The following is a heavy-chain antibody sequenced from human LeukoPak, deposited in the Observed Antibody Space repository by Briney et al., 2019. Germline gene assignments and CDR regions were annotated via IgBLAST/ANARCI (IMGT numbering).Heavy chain of an antibody. J-gene: IGHJ5*02. CDR2: ISYDGSNK. CDR3: ARDIKTYYDFWSGYLENYNWFDP. D-gene: IGHD3-3*01. Sequence: GGSLRLSCAASGFTFSSYAMHWVHQAPGKGLEWVAVISYDGSNKYYADSVKGRFTISRDNSKNTLYLQMNSLRAEDTAVYYCARDIKTYYDFWSGYLENYNWFDPWGQGTLVTVSS. V-gene: IGHV3-30-3*01. CDR1: GFTFSSYA.